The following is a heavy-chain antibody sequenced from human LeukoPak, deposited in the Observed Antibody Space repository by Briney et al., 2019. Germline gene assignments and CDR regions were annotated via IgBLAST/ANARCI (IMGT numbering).Heavy chain of an antibody. V-gene: IGHV3-21*01. J-gene: IGHJ5*02. D-gene: IGHD3-16*02. CDR1: GFTFSSYS. Sequence: GGSLRLSCAASGFTFSSYSMNWVRQAPGKGLEWVSSISSSSSYIYYADSVKGRFTISRDNAKNSLYLQMNSLRAEDTAVYYCARGSPGDYVWGSYRYGFDRWGQGTLVTVSS. CDR2: ISSSSSYI. CDR3: ARGSPGDYVWGSYRYGFDR.